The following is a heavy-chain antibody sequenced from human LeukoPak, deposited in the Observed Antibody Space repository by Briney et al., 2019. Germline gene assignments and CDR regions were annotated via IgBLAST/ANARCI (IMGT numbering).Heavy chain of an antibody. CDR1: GFTFSSYG. J-gene: IGHJ3*02. CDR3: GRDPNGDYIGAFDM. CDR2: IRYDGSNK. D-gene: IGHD4-17*01. V-gene: IGHV3-30*02. Sequence: PGGSLRLSCAASGFTFSSYGMHWVRQAPGKGLEWVAFIRYDGSNKYYADSVKGRFTISRDNSKNTLYLQMNSLRAEDTAVYYCGRDPNGDYIGAFDMWGQGTVVTVSS.